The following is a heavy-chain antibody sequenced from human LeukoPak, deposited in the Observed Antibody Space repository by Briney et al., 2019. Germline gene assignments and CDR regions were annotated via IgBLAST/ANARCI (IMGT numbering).Heavy chain of an antibody. CDR1: GFTFSDYY. Sequence: GGSLRLSCAASGFTFSDYYMSWIRQAPGKGLEWVSYISSSSSYTNYADSVKGQFTISRDNAKNSLYLQMNSLRAEDMAVYYCAREGAVAGSYYYYGMDVWGQGTTVTVSS. J-gene: IGHJ6*02. D-gene: IGHD6-19*01. CDR2: ISSSSSYT. V-gene: IGHV3-11*06. CDR3: AREGAVAGSYYYYGMDV.